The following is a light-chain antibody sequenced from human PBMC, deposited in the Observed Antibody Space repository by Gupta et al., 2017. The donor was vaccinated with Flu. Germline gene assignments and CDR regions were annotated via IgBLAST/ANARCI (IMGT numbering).Light chain of an antibody. J-gene: IGLJ1*01. V-gene: IGLV1-47*01. Sequence: GQRVTISCSGSSPNIGTNYVHWYQQLPGTAPQLVIYRNDQRPSGVPDRFSGSKSGTSASLAISGLRSEDEADYYCAAWDDSLSAYVFGTETKVTVL. CDR1: SPNIGTNY. CDR2: RND. CDR3: AAWDDSLSAYV.